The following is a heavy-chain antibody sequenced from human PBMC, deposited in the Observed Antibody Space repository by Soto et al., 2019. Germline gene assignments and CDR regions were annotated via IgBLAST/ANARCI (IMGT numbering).Heavy chain of an antibody. CDR3: AKVRSTTIFDVVSLFDY. CDR1: GYTFTGYY. J-gene: IGHJ4*02. D-gene: IGHD3-3*01. CDR2: INPNSGGT. V-gene: IGHV1-2*02. Sequence: ASVKVSCKASGYTFTGYYMHWVRQAPGQGLEWMGWINPNSGGTNYAQKFQGRVTMTRDTSVSTAYMELSRLRAEDTAVYYCAKVRSTTIFDVVSLFDYWGQGTLVTVSS.